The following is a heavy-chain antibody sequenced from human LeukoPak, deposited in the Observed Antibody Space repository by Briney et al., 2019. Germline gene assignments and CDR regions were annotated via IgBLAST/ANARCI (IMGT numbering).Heavy chain of an antibody. CDR2: ISSSSSYI. V-gene: IGHV3-21*01. J-gene: IGHJ4*02. D-gene: IGHD6-13*01. Sequence: GGSLRLSCAASGFTFSSYSMNWVRQAPGKGLEWVSSISSSSSYIYYADSVKGRFTISRDNAKNSLYLQMNGLRAEDTAVYYCARDQGSSSWYPAYFDYWGQGTLVTVSS. CDR3: ARDQGSSSWYPAYFDY. CDR1: GFTFSSYS.